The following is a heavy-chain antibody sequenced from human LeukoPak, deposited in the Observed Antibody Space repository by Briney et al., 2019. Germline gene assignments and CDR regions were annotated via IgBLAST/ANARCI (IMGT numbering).Heavy chain of an antibody. CDR2: INSDGSST. D-gene: IGHD5-24*01. J-gene: IGHJ4*02. CDR3: AREGDGYNYLDY. CDR1: GFTFSSYW. V-gene: IGHV3-74*01. Sequence: SGGSLRLSCAASGFTFSSYWMHWVRQAPGKGLVWVSRINSDGSSTSYADSVKGRFTISRDNAKNTLYLQMNSLRAEDTAVYYCAREGDGYNYLDYWGQGTLVTVSS.